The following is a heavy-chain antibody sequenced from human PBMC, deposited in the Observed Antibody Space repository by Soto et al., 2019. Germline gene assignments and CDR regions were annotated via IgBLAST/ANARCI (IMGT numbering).Heavy chain of an antibody. V-gene: IGHV3-23*01. CDR1: GFTFSSYA. Sequence: VQLLESGGGLVQPEGSLRLSCEASGFTFSSYAMSWVRQAPGKGLEWVSGISGGGSTTYYADSVKGRFTISRDNSKNTLYLQVSSLRAEDTAVYYCARDQAAGGTISRYFQDWGQGTLVTVSS. CDR3: ARDQAAGGTISRYFQD. D-gene: IGHD6-13*01. J-gene: IGHJ1*01. CDR2: ISGGGSTT.